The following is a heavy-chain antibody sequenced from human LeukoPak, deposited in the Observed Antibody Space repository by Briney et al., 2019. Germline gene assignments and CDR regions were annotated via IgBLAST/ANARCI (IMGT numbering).Heavy chain of an antibody. CDR3: AKDIRGYSFGYHY. Sequence: GGSLRLSCSCAASEFTFSNYAMTWVRQAPGKGLESVSLISGSGGSTYYADSVKGRFTISRDNSKNTLYLQMSSLRVDDTAIYYCAKDIRGYSFGYHYWGQGTLVTVSS. CDR1: EFTFSNYA. D-gene: IGHD5-18*01. CDR2: ISGSGGST. J-gene: IGHJ4*02. V-gene: IGHV3-23*01.